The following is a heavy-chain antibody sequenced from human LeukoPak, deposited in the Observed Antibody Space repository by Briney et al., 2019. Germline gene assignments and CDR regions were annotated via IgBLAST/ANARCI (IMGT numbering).Heavy chain of an antibody. CDR3: ARDPTADDY. V-gene: IGHV3-23*01. CDR2: ISASGANT. CDR1: GFTFSTYT. D-gene: IGHD2-2*01. Sequence: PGGSLRLSCAASGFTFSTYTMSWVRQAPGKGLEWVSTISASGANTYYADSVKGRFTISRDNSKNTLYLQMNSLRAEDTAIYYCARDPTADDYWGQGTLVTVSS. J-gene: IGHJ4*02.